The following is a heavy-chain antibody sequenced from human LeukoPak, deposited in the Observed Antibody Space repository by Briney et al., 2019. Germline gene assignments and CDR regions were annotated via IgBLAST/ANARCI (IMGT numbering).Heavy chain of an antibody. D-gene: IGHD3-22*01. CDR3: ARQTLDERITMIVVVIDKGYYFDY. V-gene: IGHV4-39*01. J-gene: IGHJ4*02. CDR2: IYYSGST. Sequence: SETLSLTCTVSGGSISSSSYYWGWLRQPPGKGLEGIGSIYYSGSTYYNPSLKSRVTISVDTSKNQFSLKLSSVTAADTAVYYCARQTLDERITMIVVVIDKGYYFDYWGQGTLVTVSS. CDR1: GGSISSSSYY.